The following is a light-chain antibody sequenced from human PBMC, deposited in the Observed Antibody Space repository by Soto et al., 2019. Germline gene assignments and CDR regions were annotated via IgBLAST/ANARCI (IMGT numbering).Light chain of an antibody. J-gene: IGLJ2*01. CDR2: EVS. Sequence: QSALTQPASVSGSPGQSITISCTGTNKDVGTYNFVSWYQQHPGKAPKLMISEVSNRPSGVSSRFSGSKSGNTASLTISGLQPDDEAFYYCSSYTGSNTLVVFGGGTQLTVL. V-gene: IGLV2-14*01. CDR3: SSYTGSNTLVV. CDR1: NKDVGTYNF.